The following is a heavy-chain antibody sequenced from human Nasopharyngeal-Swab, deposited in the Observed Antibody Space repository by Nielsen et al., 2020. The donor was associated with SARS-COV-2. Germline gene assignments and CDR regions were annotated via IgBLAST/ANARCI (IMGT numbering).Heavy chain of an antibody. CDR2: ISYDGSNK. CDR3: ARDQGTTLTSYGFDL. D-gene: IGHD4-17*01. CDR1: GFTFSSYA. V-gene: IGHV3-30-3*01. J-gene: IGHJ3*01. Sequence: GGSLRLSCAASGFTFSSYAMHWVRQAPGKGPEWVAVISYDGSNKYYADSVKGRFTISRDNSKNTLYLQMNSLRAEDTAVYYCARDQGTTLTSYGFDLWGLGTMVTVSS.